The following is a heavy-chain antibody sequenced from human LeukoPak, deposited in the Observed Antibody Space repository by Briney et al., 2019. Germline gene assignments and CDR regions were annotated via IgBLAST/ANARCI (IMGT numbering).Heavy chain of an antibody. V-gene: IGHV1-46*01. D-gene: IGHD3-22*01. J-gene: IGHJ4*02. CDR1: GYTFTSYY. Sequence: ASVKVSCKASGYTFTSYYMHWVRQAPGQGLEWMGIINPSGGSTSYAQKFQGRVTMTRDMSTSTVYMELSSLRSEDTAVYYCARGNAARLYYYDSSGYLAYFDYWGQGTLVTVSS. CDR3: ARGNAARLYYYDSSGYLAYFDY. CDR2: INPSGGST.